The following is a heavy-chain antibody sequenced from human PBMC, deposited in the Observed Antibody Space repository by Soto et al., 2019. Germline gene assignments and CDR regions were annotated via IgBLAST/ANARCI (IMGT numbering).Heavy chain of an antibody. D-gene: IGHD3-9*01. J-gene: IGHJ4*02. CDR3: AKDYTYYDILTGSQYYFDY. CDR1: GFTFSSYG. Sequence: PGGSLRLSCAASGFTFSSYGMHWVRQAPGKGLEWVAVISYDGSNKYNADSVKSRFTNSRDNSKKTMYLQMNSLRVGDTAVYYCAKDYTYYDILTGSQYYFDYWGQGTLVTVSS. V-gene: IGHV3-30*18. CDR2: ISYDGSNK.